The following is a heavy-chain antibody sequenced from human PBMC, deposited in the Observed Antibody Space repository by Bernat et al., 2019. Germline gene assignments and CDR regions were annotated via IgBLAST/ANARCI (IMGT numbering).Heavy chain of an antibody. CDR3: ARGYCGGNDCFRWDWYFDL. Sequence: QLQLQESGPGLVKPSETLSLTCTVSGGSVSTINYYWGWIRQPPGKGLEWIGSMYYSGTTYHNPSLKSRVTISVVTTKNQISLKLTSVTAADTAVYYCARGYCGGNDCFRWDWYFDLWGRGTLVAVSS. J-gene: IGHJ2*01. D-gene: IGHD2-21*01. CDR1: GGSVSTINYY. V-gene: IGHV4-39*07. CDR2: MYYSGTT.